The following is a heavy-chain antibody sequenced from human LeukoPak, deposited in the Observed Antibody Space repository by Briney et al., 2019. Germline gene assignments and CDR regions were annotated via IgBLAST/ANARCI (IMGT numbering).Heavy chain of an antibody. Sequence: GGSLRLSCAASGFTFSSYEMNWVRQAPGKGLEWVSYISSSGSTIYYADSVKGRFTISRDNAKNSLYLQMNSLRAEDTAVYYCAREGGAITTVLGEDYGMDVWGKGTTVTVSS. CDR2: ISSSGSTI. D-gene: IGHD3-10*01. V-gene: IGHV3-48*03. CDR3: AREGGAITTVLGEDYGMDV. CDR1: GFTFSSYE. J-gene: IGHJ6*04.